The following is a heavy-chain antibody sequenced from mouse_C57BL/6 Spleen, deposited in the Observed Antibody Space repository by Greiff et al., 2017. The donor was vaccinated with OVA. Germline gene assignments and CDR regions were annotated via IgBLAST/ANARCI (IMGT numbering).Heavy chain of an antibody. CDR2: IDPSDSYT. CDR3: AIGGYYGSSYGAY. D-gene: IGHD1-1*01. V-gene: IGHV1-50*01. CDR1: GYTFTSYW. J-gene: IGHJ3*01. Sequence: VQLQQPGAELVKPGASVKLSCKASGYTFTSYWMQWVKQRPGQGLEWIGEIDPSDSYTNYNQKFKGKATLTVDTSSSTAYMQLSSLTSEDSAVYYCAIGGYYGSSYGAYWGQGTLVTVSA.